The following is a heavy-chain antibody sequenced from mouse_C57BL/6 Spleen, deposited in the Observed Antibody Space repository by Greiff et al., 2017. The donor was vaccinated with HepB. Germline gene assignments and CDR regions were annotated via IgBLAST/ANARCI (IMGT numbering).Heavy chain of an antibody. CDR2: ISSGSSTT. D-gene: IGHD1-1*01. V-gene: IGHV5-17*01. Sequence: DVKLVESGGGLVKPGGSLKLSCAASGFTFSDYGMHWVRQAPEKGLEWVAYISSGSSTTYYADTVKGRFTISRDNAKNTLFLQMTSLRSEDTAMYYCARNYGFAYWGQGTLVTVSA. CDR3: ARNYGFAY. J-gene: IGHJ3*01. CDR1: GFTFSDYG.